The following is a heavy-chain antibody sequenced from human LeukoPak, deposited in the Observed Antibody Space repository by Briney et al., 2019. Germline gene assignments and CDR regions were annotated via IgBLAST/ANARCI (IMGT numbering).Heavy chain of an antibody. CDR1: GYSFTSYW. CDR3: ASGQFGEFSLDAFDI. CDR2: IYPGDSDT. V-gene: IGHV5-51*01. D-gene: IGHD3-10*01. Sequence: GESLKISCKGSGYSFTSYWIGWVRQMPGKGLEWMGIIYPGDSDTRYSPSFQGQVTISADKSISTAYLQWSSLKASDTAMYYCASGQFGEFSLDAFDIWGQGTMVTVSS. J-gene: IGHJ3*02.